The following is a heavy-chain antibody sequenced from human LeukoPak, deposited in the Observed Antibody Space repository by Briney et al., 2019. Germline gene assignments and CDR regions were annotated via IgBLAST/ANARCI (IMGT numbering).Heavy chain of an antibody. CDR1: GYSFIIYD. Sequence: ASVKVSCTGSGYSFIIYDINWVRHAPGQGLEWMGWVSPNSGKTGFLPKFQGRIALTTNTPAETAYMELHSLTSADTALYFCASPVHSGGGRDRFDDWGQGSMVIVSS. V-gene: IGHV1-8*01. D-gene: IGHD2-15*01. J-gene: IGHJ3*01. CDR3: ASPVHSGGGRDRFDD. CDR2: VSPNSGKT.